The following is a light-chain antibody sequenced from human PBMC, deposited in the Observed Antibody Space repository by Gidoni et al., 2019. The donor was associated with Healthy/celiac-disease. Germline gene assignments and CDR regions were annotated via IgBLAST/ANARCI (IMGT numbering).Light chain of an antibody. J-gene: IGKJ3*01. Sequence: DIQLTQSPSFLSASVGARVTITCRASQGISSYLAWYQQKPGKAPKLLIYAASTLQGGVPSRFSGSGSGTEFTLTISSLQPEDFATYSCQQLSSSPLTFGPXTKVDIK. CDR3: QQLSSSPLT. CDR2: AAS. V-gene: IGKV1-9*01. CDR1: QGISSY.